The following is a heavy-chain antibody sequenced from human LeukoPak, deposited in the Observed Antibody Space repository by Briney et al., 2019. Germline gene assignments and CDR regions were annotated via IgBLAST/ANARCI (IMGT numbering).Heavy chain of an antibody. Sequence: GGPLRLSCAASGFSFSSSWMHWVRQAPGKGLVWVSRINSDGSSTDYADSVKGRFTISGDNAKNTLFLQMNSLRAEDTAVYYCARGAFGGLDYWGQGTLVTVSS. V-gene: IGHV3-74*01. CDR3: ARGAFGGLDY. CDR2: INSDGSST. D-gene: IGHD3-3*01. CDR1: GFSFSSSW. J-gene: IGHJ4*02.